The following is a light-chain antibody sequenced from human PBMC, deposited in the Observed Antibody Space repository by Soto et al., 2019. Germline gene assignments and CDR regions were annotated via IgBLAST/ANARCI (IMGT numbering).Light chain of an antibody. CDR2: AAS. Sequence: AIQMTQSPSSLSASVGDRVTITCRASQGIKNDLGWYQQKPGKAPKLLIYAASSLQSGVPSRFSGSGSGTDFFLTISSLQPDDFATYYCLQDYSYPLTFGQGTKVEIK. V-gene: IGKV1-6*01. CDR1: QGIKND. CDR3: LQDYSYPLT. J-gene: IGKJ1*01.